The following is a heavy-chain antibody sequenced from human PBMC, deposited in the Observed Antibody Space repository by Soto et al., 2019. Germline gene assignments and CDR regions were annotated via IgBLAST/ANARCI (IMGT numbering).Heavy chain of an antibody. D-gene: IGHD3-10*01. CDR3: ARVVTRYYYGSGSYYGPDYGPYYYYYGMDV. CDR2: IIPIFGTA. CDR1: GVSFSSYA. Sequence: GTSVKLSCEASGVSFSSYAISWVRQAPRQGLEWMGGIIPIFGTANYAQKFQGRVTITADESTSTAYMELSSLRSEDTAVYYCARVVTRYYYGSGSYYGPDYGPYYYYYGMDVRGQGTTVTVSS. V-gene: IGHV1-69*13. J-gene: IGHJ6*02.